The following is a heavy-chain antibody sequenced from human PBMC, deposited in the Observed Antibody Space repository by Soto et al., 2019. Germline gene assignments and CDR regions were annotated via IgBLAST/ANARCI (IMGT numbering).Heavy chain of an antibody. CDR3: AREGSEATGTLGY. V-gene: IGHV4-31*03. D-gene: IGHD4-17*01. CDR1: GGSISSAGYY. CDR2: IYYSGST. Sequence: HVQLQESGPGLVKPSQTLSLTCTVSGGSISSAGYYWSWIRQHPGKGLEWIGYIYYSGSTYYNPSLQRRVTISVDTSKNQFSLKLSSVTAADTAVYYCAREGSEATGTLGYWGQGTLVTVSS. J-gene: IGHJ4*02.